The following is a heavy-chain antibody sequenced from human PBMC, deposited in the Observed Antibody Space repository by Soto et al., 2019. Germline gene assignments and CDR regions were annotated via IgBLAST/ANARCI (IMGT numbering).Heavy chain of an antibody. D-gene: IGHD3-3*01. J-gene: IGHJ4*02. CDR3: AKVKKADTIFGVVIIPQYYFDY. CDR1: GCTFSSYG. V-gene: IGHV3-30*18. Sequence: GGSLRLSCAASGCTFSSYGMHWVRQAPGKGLEWVAVIRGSGSNTYYADSVKGRFTISRDNSKNTLYLQMNSLRAEDTAVYYCAKVKKADTIFGVVIIPQYYFDYWGQGTLVTVSS. CDR2: IRGSGSNT.